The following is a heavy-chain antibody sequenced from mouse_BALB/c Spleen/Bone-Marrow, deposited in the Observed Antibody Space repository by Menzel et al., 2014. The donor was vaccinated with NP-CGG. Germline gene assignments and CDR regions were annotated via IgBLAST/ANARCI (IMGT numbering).Heavy chain of an antibody. D-gene: IGHD2-10*02. V-gene: IGHV5-12-2*01. Sequence: EVQGVESGGGLVQPGRSLKLSCAASGFTFSSYTMSWVRQTPEKRLEWVAYISNGGGSTYYPDTVKGRFTISRDNAKNTLYLQMSSLKSEDTAMYYCARRVWSRGGDYWGQGTSVTVSS. CDR2: ISNGGGST. CDR3: ARRVWSRGGDY. CDR1: GFTFSSYT. J-gene: IGHJ4*01.